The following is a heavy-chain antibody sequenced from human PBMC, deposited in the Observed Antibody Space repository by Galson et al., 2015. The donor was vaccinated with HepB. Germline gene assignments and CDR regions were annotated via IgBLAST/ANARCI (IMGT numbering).Heavy chain of an antibody. Sequence: ETLSLTCAVYGGSFSGYYWSWIRQPPGKGLEWIGEINHSGSTNYNPSLKSRVTISVDTSKNQFSLKLSSVTAADTAVYYCARMGPLRYFDCFDYWGQGTLVTVSS. CDR1: GGSFSGYY. V-gene: IGHV4-34*01. CDR3: ARMGPLRYFDCFDY. D-gene: IGHD3-9*01. CDR2: INHSGST. J-gene: IGHJ4*02.